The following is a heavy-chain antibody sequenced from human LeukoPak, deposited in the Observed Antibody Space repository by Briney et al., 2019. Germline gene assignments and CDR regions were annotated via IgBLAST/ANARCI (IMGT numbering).Heavy chain of an antibody. D-gene: IGHD1-7*01. CDR1: GFTFSSYW. CDR3: ARDLYDWNSNWFDP. CDR2: IITDGSST. V-gene: IGHV3-74*01. Sequence: GGSLRLSCAASGFTFSSYWMNWVRQPPGRGLVWVSRIITDGSSTIYADSVQGRFTISRDNAKNTLYLQMHSLRVEDTAVYYCARDLYDWNSNWFDPWGQGTLVTVSS. J-gene: IGHJ5*02.